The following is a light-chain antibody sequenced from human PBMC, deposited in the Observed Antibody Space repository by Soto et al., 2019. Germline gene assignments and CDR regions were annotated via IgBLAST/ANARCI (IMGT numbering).Light chain of an antibody. CDR2: DAS. J-gene: IGKJ3*01. CDR3: QQRSKWPVT. CDR1: QSIGST. V-gene: IGKV3-11*01. Sequence: EIVLTQSPDTLSLSPGERAIFSCRTSQSIGSTLAWYQHKPGQAPRLLIYDASKRATGIPARFSGSGSGTDFTLTISSIEPEEFAVYFCQQRSKWPVTFGPGTTVDIK.